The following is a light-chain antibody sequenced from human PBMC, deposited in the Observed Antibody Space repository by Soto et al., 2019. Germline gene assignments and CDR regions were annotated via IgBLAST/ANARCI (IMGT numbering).Light chain of an antibody. V-gene: IGLV2-8*01. CDR3: KSYAGSNTYV. J-gene: IGLJ1*01. CDR1: KNDVGFYDF. Sequence: QSVLTQPPSASGSPGQSVTISCTGTKNDVGFYDFVSWYQHHPGKAPRLIIYEVVQRPSGVPDQFSGSKSGNTASLTVSGLQAADEADYFCKSYAGSNTYVFGSGTKVTVL. CDR2: EVV.